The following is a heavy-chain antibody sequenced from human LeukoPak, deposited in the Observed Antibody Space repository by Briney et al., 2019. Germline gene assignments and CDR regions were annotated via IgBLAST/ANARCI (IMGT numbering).Heavy chain of an antibody. D-gene: IGHD6-13*01. Sequence: GGSLRLSCAASGFTFGSDWMTWVRQAPGKGLEWVANIKPDGSEENYVGSVKGRFTISRDNAKSLLYLQMTGLGAEDTAMYYCARNTVAAPGDSWGQGTLVTVSS. J-gene: IGHJ4*02. V-gene: IGHV3-7*01. CDR2: IKPDGSEE. CDR1: GFTFGSDW. CDR3: ARNTVAAPGDS.